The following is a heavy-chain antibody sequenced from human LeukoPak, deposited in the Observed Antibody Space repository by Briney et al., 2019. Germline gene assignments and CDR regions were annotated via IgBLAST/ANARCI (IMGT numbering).Heavy chain of an antibody. CDR2: IYYSGST. CDR3: ACSGSYYPSEYYFDY. J-gene: IGHJ4*02. Sequence: PSQTLSLTCTVSGGSISSGGYYWSWIRQHPGKGLEWIGYIYYSGSTYYNPSLKSRVTISVDTSKNQFSLKLSSVTAADTAVYYCACSGSYYPSEYYFDYWGQGTLVTVSS. D-gene: IGHD1-26*01. V-gene: IGHV4-31*03. CDR1: GGSISSGGYY.